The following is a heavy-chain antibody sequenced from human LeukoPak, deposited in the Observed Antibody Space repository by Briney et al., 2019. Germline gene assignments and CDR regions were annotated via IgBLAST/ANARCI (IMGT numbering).Heavy chain of an antibody. CDR2: IKEDGSEK. CDR1: GFTFSSYA. V-gene: IGHV3-7*05. CDR3: ARGGGRHVEY. J-gene: IGHJ4*02. D-gene: IGHD3-16*01. Sequence: PGGSLRLSCAASGFTFSSYAMSWVRQAPGKGLEWVANIKEDGSEKNYVDSVKGRFTISRDNAKNSLYLQMNILRAEDTAVYYCARGGGRHVEYWGQGNLVTVSS.